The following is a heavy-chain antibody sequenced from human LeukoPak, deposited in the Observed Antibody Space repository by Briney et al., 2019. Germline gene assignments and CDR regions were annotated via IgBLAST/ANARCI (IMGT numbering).Heavy chain of an antibody. CDR3: AREGEGTLLWFGELSTSHFDY. Sequence: GGSLRLSCAASGFTFSSYAMHWVRQAPGKGLEYVSAISSNGGSTYYANSVKGRFTISRDNSKNTLYLQMGSLRAEDMAVYYCAREGEGTLLWFGELSTSHFDYWGQGTLVTVSS. V-gene: IGHV3-64*01. CDR2: ISSNGGST. CDR1: GFTFSSYA. D-gene: IGHD3-10*01. J-gene: IGHJ4*02.